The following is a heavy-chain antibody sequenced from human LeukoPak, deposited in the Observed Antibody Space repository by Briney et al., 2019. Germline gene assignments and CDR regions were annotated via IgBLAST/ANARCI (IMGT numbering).Heavy chain of an antibody. CDR2: TYYRFKWYN. Sequence: SQTLSLTCAISGDSVSSHSAAWNWIRQSPSRGLEWQGRTYYRFKWYNDYAGSVKSRITINPDTSKNQFSLQLNSVTPEDTAVYYCAREYGSGSYNNDPFDYWGQGTLVTVSS. J-gene: IGHJ4*02. D-gene: IGHD3-10*01. CDR3: AREYGSGSYNNDPFDY. CDR1: GDSVSSHSAA. V-gene: IGHV6-1*01.